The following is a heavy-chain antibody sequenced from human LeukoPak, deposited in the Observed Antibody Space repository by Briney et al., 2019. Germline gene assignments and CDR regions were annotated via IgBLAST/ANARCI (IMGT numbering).Heavy chain of an antibody. CDR3: ARVVGAKTGIPDY. J-gene: IGHJ4*02. D-gene: IGHD1-26*01. CDR1: GYTFTIYG. CDR2: ISAYNGNT. Sequence: ASVTVSFKASGYTFTIYGISWVRQAPGQGLGGVGWISAYNGNTNYAQKLQGRVTMTTDTSTSTAYTELRSLRSDDTAVYYCARVVGAKTGIPDYWGQGTLVTVSS. V-gene: IGHV1-18*01.